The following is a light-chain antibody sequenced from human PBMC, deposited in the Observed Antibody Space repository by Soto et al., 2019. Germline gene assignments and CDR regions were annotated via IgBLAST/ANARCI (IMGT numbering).Light chain of an antibody. Sequence: EIVLTQSPATLSFSPGERATLSCRASHNVANYLDWYQQKPGQAPRLLIYESSNRATGIAARFSGSGSGTDFTLTISSLEPEDFAVYYCQQYGSSPQTFGQGNDWRI. CDR3: QQYGSSPQT. J-gene: IGKJ5*01. CDR1: HNVANY. V-gene: IGKV3-11*01. CDR2: ESS.